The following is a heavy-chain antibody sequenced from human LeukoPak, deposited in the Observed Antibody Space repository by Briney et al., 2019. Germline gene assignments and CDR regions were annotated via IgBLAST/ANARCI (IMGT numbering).Heavy chain of an antibody. CDR3: ARDSIVRGNIGNDMDV. D-gene: IGHD2-8*01. Sequence: GGSLRLSCAASGFTFSSYGMHWVRQAPGKGLEWVAVISYDGSNKYYADSVKGRFTISRDSAKNSLYLQMNSLRAGDRGVYYCARDSIVRGNIGNDMDVWGKGTTVTVSS. J-gene: IGHJ6*03. CDR1: GFTFSSYG. CDR2: ISYDGSNK. V-gene: IGHV3-30*03.